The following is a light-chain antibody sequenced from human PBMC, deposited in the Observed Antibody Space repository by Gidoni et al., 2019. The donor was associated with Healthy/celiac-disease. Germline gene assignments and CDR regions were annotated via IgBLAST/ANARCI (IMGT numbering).Light chain of an antibody. Sequence: IVMTQSPLSLLVTPGEPASISCRSSQSLLHSNGYNYLDWYLQKPGQSPQLLIYLGSNRASGVPDRFSGSGSGTDFTLKISRVEAEDVGVYYCMQALQTPWTFGQGTKVEIK. V-gene: IGKV2-28*01. CDR2: LGS. CDR3: MQALQTPWT. CDR1: QSLLHSNGYNY. J-gene: IGKJ1*01.